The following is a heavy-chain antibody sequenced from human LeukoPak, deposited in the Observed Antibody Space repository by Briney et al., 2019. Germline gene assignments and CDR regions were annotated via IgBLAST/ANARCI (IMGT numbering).Heavy chain of an antibody. V-gene: IGHV1-69*01. CDR2: IIPIFGTA. D-gene: IGHD3-16*01. J-gene: IGHJ4*02. Sequence: ASVKVSCKASGGTFSSYAIGWVRQAPGQGLEWMGGIIPIFGTANYAQKFQGRVTITADESTNTAYMELSSLRSEDTAVYYCARTSGEYDYWGQGTLVTVSS. CDR3: ARTSGEYDY. CDR1: GGTFSSYA.